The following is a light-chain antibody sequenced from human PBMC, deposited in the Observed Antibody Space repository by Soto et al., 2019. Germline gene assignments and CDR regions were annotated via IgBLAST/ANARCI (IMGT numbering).Light chain of an antibody. V-gene: IGLV1-44*01. CDR3: AAWDDNLNGPHWV. Sequence: QSVLTQPPSASGTPGPRVTISCSGSNSNIGSNTVNWYQQLPGTAPKLLIYSNNQRPSGVPDRFSGSKSGTSASLAISGLQSEDEADYYCAAWDDNLNGPHWVFGGGTKLTVL. CDR2: SNN. J-gene: IGLJ3*02. CDR1: NSNIGSNT.